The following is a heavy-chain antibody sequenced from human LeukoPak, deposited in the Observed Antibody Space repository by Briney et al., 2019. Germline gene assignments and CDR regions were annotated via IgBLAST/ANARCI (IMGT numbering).Heavy chain of an antibody. V-gene: IGHV3-23*01. Sequence: GGSLRLPCAASGFTFSSYAMSWVRQAPGKGLEWVSAISGSGGSTYYADSVKGRFTISRDNSKNTLYLQMSSLRAEDTAVYYCAKSIAAAGIPCFDYWGQGTLVTVSS. CDR1: GFTFSSYA. CDR2: ISGSGGST. CDR3: AKSIAAAGIPCFDY. D-gene: IGHD6-13*01. J-gene: IGHJ4*02.